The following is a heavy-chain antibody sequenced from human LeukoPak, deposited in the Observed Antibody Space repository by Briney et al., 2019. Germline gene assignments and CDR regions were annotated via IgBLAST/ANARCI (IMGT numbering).Heavy chain of an antibody. V-gene: IGHV4-59*01. D-gene: IGHD3-22*01. CDR3: ARVFYDSSGYDAFDI. CDR1: GGSINDYY. CDR2: IYSSGST. J-gene: IGHJ3*02. Sequence: SETLSLTCTVSGGSINDYYWSWIRQPPGKGLEWIGYIYSSGSTTYNPSLESRVTILIDTSKNHFSLKLSSVTAADTAVYYCARVFYDSSGYDAFDIWGQGTMVTVSS.